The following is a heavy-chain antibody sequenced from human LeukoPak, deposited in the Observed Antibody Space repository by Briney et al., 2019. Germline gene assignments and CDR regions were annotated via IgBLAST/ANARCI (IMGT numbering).Heavy chain of an antibody. CDR1: GYTFTGYY. D-gene: IGHD5-12*01. V-gene: IGHV1-2*02. Sequence: ASVKVSCKASGYTFTGYYMHWVRQAPGQGLEWMGWINPNSGGTNYAQKFQGRVTMTRDTSISTACMELSRLRSDDTAVYYCARTKGLKWPFDYWGQGTLVTVSS. CDR3: ARTKGLKWPFDY. CDR2: INPNSGGT. J-gene: IGHJ4*02.